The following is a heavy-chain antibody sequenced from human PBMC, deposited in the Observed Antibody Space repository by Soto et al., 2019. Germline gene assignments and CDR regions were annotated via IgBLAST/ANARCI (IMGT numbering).Heavy chain of an antibody. CDR1: GFTFSSYA. CDR3: ARGQFDDSSGGFDY. V-gene: IGHV3-23*01. CDR2: IGDSGGST. D-gene: IGHD3-22*01. Sequence: GGSLRLSCAASGFTFSSYAMILVRQAPGKGLEWVAGIGDSGGSTNYADSVRGRFTISRDNSKNTLYLQMNSLRAEDTAMYYCARGQFDDSSGGFDYWGQGALVTVSS. J-gene: IGHJ4*02.